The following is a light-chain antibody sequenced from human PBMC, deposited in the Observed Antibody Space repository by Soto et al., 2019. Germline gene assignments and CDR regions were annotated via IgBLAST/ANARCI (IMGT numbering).Light chain of an antibody. CDR2: DAS. J-gene: IGKJ3*01. CDR1: QSISNW. Sequence: DIQMTQSPSTLSASVGDRVTITCRASQSISNWLAWYQQKAGKVPKLLIYDASTLASGVPSRFSGSGSGTEFTLTISSLQSDDFAVYYCQQYNNWPPTFGPGTKVDIK. CDR3: QQYNNWPPT. V-gene: IGKV1-5*01.